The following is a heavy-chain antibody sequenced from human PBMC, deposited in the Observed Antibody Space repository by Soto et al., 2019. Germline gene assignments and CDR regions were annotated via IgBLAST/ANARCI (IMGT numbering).Heavy chain of an antibody. CDR1: GFTFSSYS. CDR2: ISSSSSTI. CDR3: AREACGGDCYNDY. J-gene: IGHJ4*02. Sequence: PWGTLRLSCAASGFTFSSYSMNWVRQAPGKGLGWVSYISSSSSTIYYADSVKGRFTISRDNAKNSLYLQMNSLRDEDTAVYYCAREACGGDCYNDYWGQGTLVTVSS. D-gene: IGHD2-21*02. V-gene: IGHV3-48*02.